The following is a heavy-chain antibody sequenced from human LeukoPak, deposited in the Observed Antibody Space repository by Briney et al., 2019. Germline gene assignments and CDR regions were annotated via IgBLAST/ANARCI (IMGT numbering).Heavy chain of an antibody. J-gene: IGHJ4*02. V-gene: IGHV4-59*08. CDR1: GGSVSNYY. CDR3: ARHFAYSSSSYFDY. CDR2: VYYTGST. Sequence: SEALSLTCSVPGGSVSNYYWSWIRQPPGKGLEWIGYVYYTGSTNYNPSLKSRVTMFEDKSKNQFSLRLYSVTVADTAVYYCARHFAYSSSSYFDYWGQGSLVTVSS. D-gene: IGHD6-6*01.